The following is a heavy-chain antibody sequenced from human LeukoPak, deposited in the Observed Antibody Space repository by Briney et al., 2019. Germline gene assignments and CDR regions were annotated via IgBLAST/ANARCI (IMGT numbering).Heavy chain of an antibody. D-gene: IGHD4-17*01. CDR2: IYYSGST. Sequence: PSETLSLTCTVSGGSISSYYWSWIRQPPGKGLEWIGYIYYSGSTNYNPSLKSRVTISVDTSKNQFSLKLSSVTAADTAVYYCARHVRVYGDYVVFDYWGQGTLVTVSS. CDR3: ARHVRVYGDYVVFDY. J-gene: IGHJ4*02. V-gene: IGHV4-59*08. CDR1: GGSISSYY.